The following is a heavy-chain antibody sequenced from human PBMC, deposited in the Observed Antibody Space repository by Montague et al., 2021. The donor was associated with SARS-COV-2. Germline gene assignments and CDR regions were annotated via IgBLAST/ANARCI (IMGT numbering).Heavy chain of an antibody. CDR3: ARTSDPSNFDSTGYYGAFDF. CDR2: MSYSGSA. D-gene: IGHD3-22*01. CDR1: GATISSDY. J-gene: IGHJ3*01. Sequence: SETLSLTCTVSGATISSDYWSWIRQSPGKGLEWIGYMSYSGSATYNPSLESRVAISRDTSKNQFSLTLIPATAADTAIYYCARTSDPSNFDSTGYYGAFDFGGKGKTVIVSP. V-gene: IGHV4-59*01.